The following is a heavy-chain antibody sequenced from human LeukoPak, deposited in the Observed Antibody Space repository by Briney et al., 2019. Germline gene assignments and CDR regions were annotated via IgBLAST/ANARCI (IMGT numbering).Heavy chain of an antibody. V-gene: IGHV3-48*02. J-gene: IGHJ4*02. CDR3: ARRGGKCGGGSCYFFDY. Sequence: GGSLRLSCAASGFTFSSYSMNWARQAPGKGLEWVSYIYSGSSSIYYADSVKGRFTISRDNAKDSLYLRMNGLGDEDTAVYYCARRGGKCGGGSCYFFDYWGRGTLVTVSS. CDR2: IYSGSSSI. D-gene: IGHD2-15*01. CDR1: GFTFSSYS.